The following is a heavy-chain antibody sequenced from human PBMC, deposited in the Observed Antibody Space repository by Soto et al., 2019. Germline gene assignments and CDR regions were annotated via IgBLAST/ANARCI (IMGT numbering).Heavy chain of an antibody. Sequence: QVQLQESGPGRVKPSQTLFLTCTVSGGSINSGXXXXTXIRQYPGKGLEWIGYIYSXGNTYYTPSLKSRVDMAXXSSXXXXXXXXXXVTAADTAVYYCARARPGSYFVLELWGQGTLVTVSS. CDR3: ARARPGSYFVLEL. CDR1: GGSINSGXXX. J-gene: IGHJ4*02. CDR2: IYSXGNT. D-gene: IGHD3-10*01. V-gene: IGHV4-31*03.